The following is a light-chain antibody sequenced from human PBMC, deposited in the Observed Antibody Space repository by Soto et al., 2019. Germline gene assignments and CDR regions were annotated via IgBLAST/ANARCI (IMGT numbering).Light chain of an antibody. Sequence: QSVLTQPPSASGTPGQRVAISCSGGSSDIGSNPVNWYLHLPGAAPKLLIYRDNQRPSGVPDRFSGSKSGTSASLTISGLQSEDEAYYFCSAWDDNLYGPVFGGGTKLTVL. V-gene: IGLV1-44*01. CDR3: SAWDDNLYGPV. J-gene: IGLJ2*01. CDR1: SSDIGSNP. CDR2: RDN.